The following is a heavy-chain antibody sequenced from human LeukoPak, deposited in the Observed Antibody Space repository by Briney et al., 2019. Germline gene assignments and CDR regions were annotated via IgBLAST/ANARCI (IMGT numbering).Heavy chain of an antibody. CDR3: PREVRTGCIAGGD. Sequence: ASVKVSCKASGYTFTGYYIHWVRQAPGQGLEWVGLINPNTGGTYYAQKFQGRVTMTTITSINTAYMDLTRLRSDDTAIYYCPREVRTGCIAGGDWGQGALVTVSS. J-gene: IGHJ4*02. CDR1: GYTFTGYY. CDR2: INPNTGGT. V-gene: IGHV1-2*02. D-gene: IGHD3-10*01.